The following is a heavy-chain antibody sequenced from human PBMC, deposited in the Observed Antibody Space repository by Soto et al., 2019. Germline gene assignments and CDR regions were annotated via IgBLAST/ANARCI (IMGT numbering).Heavy chain of an antibody. CDR3: ARELIVGPAEYFQH. J-gene: IGHJ1*01. CDR1: GFTFSSYW. V-gene: IGHV3-7*01. CDR2: INQDGSEK. Sequence: EVQLVESGGGLVKPGGSLRLSCAVSGFTFSSYWMSWVRQTPGKGLEWVANINQDGSEKYYVDSVKGRFTISRDNAKNSQYLQMNSLRAEDTAVYYYARELIVGPAEYFQHWGQGTLVTVSS. D-gene: IGHD1-26*01.